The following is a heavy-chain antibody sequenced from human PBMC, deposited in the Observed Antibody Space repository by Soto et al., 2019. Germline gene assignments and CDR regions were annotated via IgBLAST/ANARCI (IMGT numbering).Heavy chain of an antibody. CDR3: AHRVLRTVFGLVTTTAIYFDF. Sequence: QITLNESGPTQVKPRQTLTLTCTFSGFSLTTSGVGVGWIRQSPGKAPERLALIYWDDDKRYSPSLKSRLTSTNDTSKNQVVLTMADLDPADTATYYCAHRVLRTVFGLVTTTAIYFDFWGQGTPVAVSS. J-gene: IGHJ4*02. CDR1: GFSLTTSGVG. V-gene: IGHV2-5*02. CDR2: IYWDDDK. D-gene: IGHD3-3*01.